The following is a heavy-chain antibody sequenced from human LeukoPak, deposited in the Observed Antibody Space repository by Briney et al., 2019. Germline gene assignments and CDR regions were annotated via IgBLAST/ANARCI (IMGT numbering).Heavy chain of an antibody. CDR3: GRGGRMATIPLYNWFDP. V-gene: IGHV1-46*01. CDR1: GYTFTSYY. Sequence: GASVKVSCKASGYTFTSYYMHWVRQAPGQGLEWMGIINPSGGSTSYAQKFQGRVTMTRDTSTSTVYMELSSLRSEDTAVYYCGRGGRMATIPLYNWFDPWGQGTLVTVSS. J-gene: IGHJ5*02. D-gene: IGHD5-24*01. CDR2: INPSGGST.